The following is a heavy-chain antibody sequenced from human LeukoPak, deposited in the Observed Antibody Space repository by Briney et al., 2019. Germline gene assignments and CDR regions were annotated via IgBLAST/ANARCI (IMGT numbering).Heavy chain of an antibody. CDR1: GFSFSRYY. Sequence: GGSLRLSCAASGFSFSRYYMSWVRQAPGKGLEWVSVLFSGGDTYYADSVKDRFSISRDSSRETLFLQMNSLRADDTAVYYCARQVYGSGFDYWGHGTMVTVSS. CDR3: ARQVYGSGFDY. J-gene: IGHJ4*01. D-gene: IGHD3-10*01. CDR2: LFSGGDT. V-gene: IGHV3-66*04.